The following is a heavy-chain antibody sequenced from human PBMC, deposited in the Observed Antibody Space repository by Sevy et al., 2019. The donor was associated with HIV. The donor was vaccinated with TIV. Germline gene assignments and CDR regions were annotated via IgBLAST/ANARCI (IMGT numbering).Heavy chain of an antibody. CDR2: IYYNGHI. J-gene: IGHJ4*02. Sequence: SETLSLTCTVSGGSITSLYGNWIRQPPGKGLEWIANIYYNGHINYNPSPKSRVTLSLDTSKNQFSLRLSSVTAADTAMYYCAGENAWGRGYSWGQGTLVTV. CDR3: AGENAWGRGYS. D-gene: IGHD1-26*01. CDR1: GGSITSLY. V-gene: IGHV4-59*08.